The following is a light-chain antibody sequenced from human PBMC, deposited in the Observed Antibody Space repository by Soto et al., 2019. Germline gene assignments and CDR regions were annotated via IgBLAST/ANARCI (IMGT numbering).Light chain of an antibody. Sequence: QSVLTQPPSVSGAPGQRVTISCTGSSSNIGAGYDVHWYQQLPGTAPKLLIYGNSNRPSGVPDRFSGSKSGTSASLAITGLQAEDEADYYCQSYDSSGGYVFGTGTKVTVL. CDR3: QSYDSSGGYV. CDR1: SSNIGAGYD. V-gene: IGLV1-40*01. J-gene: IGLJ1*01. CDR2: GNS.